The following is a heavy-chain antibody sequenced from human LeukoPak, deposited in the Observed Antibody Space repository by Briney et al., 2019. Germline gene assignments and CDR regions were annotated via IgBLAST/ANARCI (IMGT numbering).Heavy chain of an antibody. Sequence: GSSVKVSCKASGGTFISYAISWVRQAPGQGVEWMGGIIPIFGTANYAQKFQGRVTITADESTSTAYMELSSLRSEDTAVYYCARSIVVVPAAILALYYYYGMDVWGKGTTVTVSS. V-gene: IGHV1-69*01. CDR3: ARSIVVVPAAILALYYYYGMDV. CDR2: IIPIFGTA. D-gene: IGHD2-2*02. J-gene: IGHJ6*04. CDR1: GGTFISYA.